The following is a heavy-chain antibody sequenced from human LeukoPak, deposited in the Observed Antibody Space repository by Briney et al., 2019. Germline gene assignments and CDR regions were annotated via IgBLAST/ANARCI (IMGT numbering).Heavy chain of an antibody. V-gene: IGHV3-66*01. Sequence: PGGSLRLSCAASGFTVSSNYMSWVRQAPGKGLEWVSVIYSGGSTYYADSVKGRFTISRDNSKNTLYLQMSSLRAEDTAVYYCARDPFYYDSSGYPDNYYYYGMDVWGQGTTVTVSS. D-gene: IGHD3-22*01. CDR3: ARDPFYYDSSGYPDNYYYYGMDV. J-gene: IGHJ6*02. CDR1: GFTVSSNY. CDR2: IYSGGST.